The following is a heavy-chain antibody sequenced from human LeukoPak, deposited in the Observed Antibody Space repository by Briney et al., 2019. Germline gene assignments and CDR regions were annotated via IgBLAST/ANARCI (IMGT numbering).Heavy chain of an antibody. Sequence: PGGSLRLSCAASGFTFSSYAMHWVRQAPGKGLEWVAVISYDGSNKYYADSVKGRFTISRDNSKNTLYLQMNSLRAEDTAVYYCATFTVVTRLDAFDIWGQGTMVTVSS. CDR2: ISYDGSNK. J-gene: IGHJ3*02. CDR1: GFTFSSYA. V-gene: IGHV3-30-3*01. CDR3: ATFTVVTRLDAFDI. D-gene: IGHD4-23*01.